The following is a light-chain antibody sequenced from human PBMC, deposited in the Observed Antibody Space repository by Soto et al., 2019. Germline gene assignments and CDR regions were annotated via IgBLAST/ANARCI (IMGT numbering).Light chain of an antibody. CDR1: QSVSSN. CDR2: GAS. Sequence: EIVMTQSPVTLSVSPGERATLSCRASQSVSSNLAWYQQNPGQAPRLLIYGASTRATGIPARFSGSGSGTEFTLTISSLQSEDFAVYYCQQYNNWPWTFGQGTKVEIK. CDR3: QQYNNWPWT. J-gene: IGKJ1*01. V-gene: IGKV3-15*01.